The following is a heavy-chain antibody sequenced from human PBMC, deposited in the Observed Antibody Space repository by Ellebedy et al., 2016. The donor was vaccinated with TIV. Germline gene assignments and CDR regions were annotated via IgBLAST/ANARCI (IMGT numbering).Heavy chain of an antibody. Sequence: PGGSLRLSCAASAFTFSDYYMSWIRQAPGKGLEWVSYISHSASTMFYADSVKGRFTISRDNAKNSLYLQMNSLSADDTAVYYCARLRSPMIRGVIVWYFDLWGRGTLVTVSS. CDR3: ARLRSPMIRGVIVWYFDL. CDR2: ISHSASTM. D-gene: IGHD3-10*01. J-gene: IGHJ2*01. CDR1: AFTFSDYY. V-gene: IGHV3-11*04.